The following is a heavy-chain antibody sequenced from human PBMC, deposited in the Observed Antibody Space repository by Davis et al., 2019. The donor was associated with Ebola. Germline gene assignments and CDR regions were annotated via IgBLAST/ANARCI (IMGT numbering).Heavy chain of an antibody. V-gene: IGHV4-34*01. Sequence: SQTLSLTCAVYGGSFSGYYWSWIRQPPGKGLEWIGEINHSGSTNYNPSLKSRVTISVDKSKNQFSLKLSSVTAADTAVYYCARDGYGYYYYGMDVWGQGTTVTVSS. CDR2: INHSGST. J-gene: IGHJ6*02. D-gene: IGHD1-1*01. CDR3: ARDGYGYYYYGMDV. CDR1: GGSFSGYY.